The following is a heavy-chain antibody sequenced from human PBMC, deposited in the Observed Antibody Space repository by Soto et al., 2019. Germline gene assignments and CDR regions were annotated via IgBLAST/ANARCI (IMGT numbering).Heavy chain of an antibody. CDR1: GYTFSDYF. CDR2: INPKRGGT. D-gene: IGHD3-9*01. J-gene: IGHJ2*01. Sequence: QVQLVQSGAEVKKPGASVKVSCTTYGYTFSDYFLHWVRQAPGQGPEWMGFINPKRGGTEYAPKFQGRVTMTRDTSSSIVYMYLRGLTSDDTAIYYWARDSGIPGRYWYFGLWGRGTLVTVSS. V-gene: IGHV1-2*02. CDR3: ARDSGIPGRYWYFGL.